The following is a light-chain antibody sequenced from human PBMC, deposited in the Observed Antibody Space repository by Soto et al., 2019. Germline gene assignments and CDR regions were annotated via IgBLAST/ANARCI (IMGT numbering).Light chain of an antibody. J-gene: IGLJ2*01. Sequence: QSVLTQPPSASGTPGQRVNISCSGSSSNIGSNTVNWYQQLPGTAPKLLIYSNNQRPSGVPDRFSGSKSGTSASLAISGLQSEDEADYYCAALADSLNGPVFGGGTKLTVL. CDR1: SSNIGSNT. CDR3: AALADSLNGPV. V-gene: IGLV1-44*01. CDR2: SNN.